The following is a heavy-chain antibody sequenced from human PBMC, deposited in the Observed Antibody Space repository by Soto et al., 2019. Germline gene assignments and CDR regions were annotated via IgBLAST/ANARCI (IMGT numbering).Heavy chain of an antibody. V-gene: IGHV1-8*01. CDR2: MNPNSGNT. Sequence: QVQLVQSGAEVKKPGASVKVSCKASGYTFTSYDINWVRQATGQGLEWMGWMNPNSGNTGYAQKFQGRVTMTRNTSRSTAYMELSSVRSEDTAVYYCARGGADTAMVWGWFDPWGQGTLVNVSS. CDR1: GYTFTSYD. J-gene: IGHJ5*02. CDR3: ARGGADTAMVWGWFDP. D-gene: IGHD5-18*01.